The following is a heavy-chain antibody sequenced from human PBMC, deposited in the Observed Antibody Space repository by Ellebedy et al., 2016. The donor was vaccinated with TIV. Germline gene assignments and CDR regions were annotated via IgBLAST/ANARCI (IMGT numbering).Heavy chain of an antibody. D-gene: IGHD2-2*01. CDR3: ARQGQYQLPEGYWYFDL. V-gene: IGHV4-39*07. CDR1: GGSISSSSYY. Sequence: SETLSLXCTVSGGSISSSSYYWGWIRQPPGKGLEWIGSIYYSGSTYYNPSLKSRVTISVDTSKNQFSLKLSSVTAADTAVYYCARQGQYQLPEGYWYFDLWGRGTLVTVSS. CDR2: IYYSGST. J-gene: IGHJ2*01.